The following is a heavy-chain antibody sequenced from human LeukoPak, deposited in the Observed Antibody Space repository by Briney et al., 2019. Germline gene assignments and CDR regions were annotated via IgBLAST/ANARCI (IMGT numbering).Heavy chain of an antibody. CDR3: ARDSVGFDY. V-gene: IGHV4-4*07. D-gene: IGHD5/OR15-5a*01. CDR1: GGSISSYS. CDR2: VYTSGSA. Sequence: SETLSLTCTVSGGSISSYSWSWIRQPPGKGLEWIGRVYTSGSASYNPSLKSRVTMSVDTSKKQFSLKLSSVTAADTAVYYCARDSVGFDYWGQGTLVTVSS. J-gene: IGHJ4*02.